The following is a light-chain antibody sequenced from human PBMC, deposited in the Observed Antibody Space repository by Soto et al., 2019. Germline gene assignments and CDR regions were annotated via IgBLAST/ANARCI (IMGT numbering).Light chain of an antibody. V-gene: IGLV4-60*02. CDR2: LEGSGSY. J-gene: IGLJ3*02. CDR1: SGHKYYI. CDR3: ETWDSNNGV. Sequence: QPVLTQSSSASASLGSSVKLTCTLSSGHKYYIIAWHQQQPGKAPRYLMKLEGSGSYNKGSGVPDRFSGSSSGADRYLTISNLQFEDEADYYCETWDSNNGVFGGGTKVTVL.